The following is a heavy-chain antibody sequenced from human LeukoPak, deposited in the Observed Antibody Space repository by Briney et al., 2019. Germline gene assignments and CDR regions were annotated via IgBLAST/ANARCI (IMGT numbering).Heavy chain of an antibody. Sequence: ASVKVSCKVSGDTLTELSIHWVRQAPGKGLEWMGGFHPKDDGVIYAQKFQGRVSMTEDTSTDTAYMELSSLRSEDTAVYYCASPVFYFSHYYGMDVWGQGTTVTVSS. CDR1: GDTLTELS. J-gene: IGHJ6*02. CDR2: FHPKDDGV. CDR3: ASPVFYFSHYYGMDV. D-gene: IGHD2/OR15-2a*01. V-gene: IGHV1-24*01.